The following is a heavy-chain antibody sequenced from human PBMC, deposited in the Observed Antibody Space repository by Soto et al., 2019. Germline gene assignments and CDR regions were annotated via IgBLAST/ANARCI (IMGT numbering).Heavy chain of an antibody. D-gene: IGHD3-10*01. CDR3: ERGVFGNQYNWFDP. CDR1: GFTFSSYW. Sequence: WGSLRLSCAASGFTFSSYWMHWVRQAPGKGLVWVSRINSDGSSTSYADSVKGRFTISRDNAKNTLYLQMNSLRAEDTAVYYCERGVFGNQYNWFDPWGQGTLVTVSS. J-gene: IGHJ5*02. CDR2: INSDGSST. V-gene: IGHV3-74*01.